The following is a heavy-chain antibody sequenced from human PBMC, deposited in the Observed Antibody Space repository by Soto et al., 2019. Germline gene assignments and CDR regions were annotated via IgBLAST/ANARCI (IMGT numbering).Heavy chain of an antibody. Sequence: QVQLVESGGGVVQPGGSLRLSCTTSGFTFNTYGMHWVRQAPGKGLEWVAIIWYDGSNKYYADSDKGRFTISRDNSRNTLYLQLNSLRAEDTALYYCARADCIGAYCYSWPFNYGVDVWGQGTTVTVSS. D-gene: IGHD2-15*01. V-gene: IGHV3-33*08. CDR1: GFTFNTYG. CDR2: IWYDGSNK. J-gene: IGHJ6*02. CDR3: ARADCIGAYCYSWPFNYGVDV.